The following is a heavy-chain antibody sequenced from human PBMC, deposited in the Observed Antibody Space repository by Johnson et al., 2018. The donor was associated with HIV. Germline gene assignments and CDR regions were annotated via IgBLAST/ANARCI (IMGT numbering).Heavy chain of an antibody. CDR1: GFIVSSNY. D-gene: IGHD5-24*01. CDR2: INWNGGST. CDR3: ARNGDGYTPDAFDI. J-gene: IGHJ3*02. V-gene: IGHV3-66*03. Sequence: VQLVESGGGLIQPGGSLRLFCAASGFIVSSNYMRWVRQAPGKGLEWVSGINWNGGSTGYADSVKGRFTISRDNAKNTVYLQMNSLRPEDTAVYFCARNGDGYTPDAFDIWGQGTVVTVSS.